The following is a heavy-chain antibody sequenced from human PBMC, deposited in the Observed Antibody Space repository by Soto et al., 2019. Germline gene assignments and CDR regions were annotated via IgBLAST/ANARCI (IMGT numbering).Heavy chain of an antibody. CDR3: AREAGWQRMVPYD. D-gene: IGHD6-25*01. J-gene: IGHJ4*02. CDR2: IHYSGATP. V-gene: IGHV1-46*01. CDR1: GYTFTNYY. Sequence: QVQLVQSGAEVKRPGASVKVSCKASGYTFTNYYMHWVRQAPGQGLEWMGVIHYSGATPTYAQKFQGRVTMARDTSTSTVYVELSSLTSEDTAVYYCAREAGWQRMVPYDWGQGTLVTVS.